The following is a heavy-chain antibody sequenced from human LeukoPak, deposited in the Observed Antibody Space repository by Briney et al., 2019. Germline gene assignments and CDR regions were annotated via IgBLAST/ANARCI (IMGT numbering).Heavy chain of an antibody. CDR2: IWYDGSNK. D-gene: IGHD3-22*01. V-gene: IGHV3-33*01. Sequence: PGRSLRLSCAASGFTFSSYGMHWVRQAPGKGLEWVAVIWYDGSNKCYADSVKGRFTISRDNSKNTLYLQMNSLRAEDTAVYYCARESSGGKHYYYYGMDVWGQGTTITVSS. J-gene: IGHJ6*02. CDR1: GFTFSSYG. CDR3: ARESSGGKHYYYYGMDV.